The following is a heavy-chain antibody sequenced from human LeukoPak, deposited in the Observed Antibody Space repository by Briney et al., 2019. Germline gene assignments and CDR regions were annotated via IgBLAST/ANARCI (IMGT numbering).Heavy chain of an antibody. D-gene: IGHD3-22*01. CDR2: IIPILGIA. J-gene: IGHJ4*02. CDR3: ARINYDSSGYYVYY. V-gene: IGHV1-69*04. Sequence: GSSVKVSCKASGGTFSSYAISWVRQAPGQGLEWMGRIIPILGIANYAQKFQGRVTITADKSTSTAYMELSSLRSEDTAVYYCARINYDSSGYYVYYWGQGTPVTVSS. CDR1: GGTFSSYA.